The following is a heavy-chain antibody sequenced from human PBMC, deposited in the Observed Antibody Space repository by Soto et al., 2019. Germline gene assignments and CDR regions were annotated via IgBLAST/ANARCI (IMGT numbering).Heavy chain of an antibody. D-gene: IGHD3-10*01. Sequence: SGPTLVKPTQTLTLTCTFSGFSLSTSGVGVGWIRQPPGKALEWLALIYWDDDKRYSPTLKSRLTITKDTSKNQVVLTMTNMDPVDTATYYCAHRLWFGELASPYDAFDIWGQGTMVTVSS. CDR1: GFSLSTSGVG. V-gene: IGHV2-5*02. CDR3: AHRLWFGELASPYDAFDI. CDR2: IYWDDDK. J-gene: IGHJ3*02.